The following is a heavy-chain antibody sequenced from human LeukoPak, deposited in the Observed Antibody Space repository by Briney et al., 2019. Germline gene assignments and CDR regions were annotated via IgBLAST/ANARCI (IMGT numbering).Heavy chain of an antibody. Sequence: PSETLSLTCAVYGGSFSGYYWSWIRQPPGKGLEWIGEINHSGSTNYNPSLKSRVTISVDTSKNQFSLKLSSVTAADTAVYYCARVLDSSGYYYGFDPWGQGTLVTVSS. J-gene: IGHJ5*02. V-gene: IGHV4-34*01. D-gene: IGHD3-22*01. CDR2: INHSGST. CDR1: GGSFSGYY. CDR3: ARVLDSSGYYYGFDP.